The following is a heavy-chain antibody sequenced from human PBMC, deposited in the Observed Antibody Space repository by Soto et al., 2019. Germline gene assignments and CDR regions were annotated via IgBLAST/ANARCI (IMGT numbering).Heavy chain of an antibody. J-gene: IGHJ4*02. V-gene: IGHV3-33*01. Sequence: GGSLRLSCAASGFTFSSYGMHWVRQAPGKGLEWVAVIWYDGSNKYYADSVKGRFTISRDNSKNTLYLQMNSLRAEDTAVYYCARDLPPFTGIDYWGQGTLVTVSS. CDR3: ARDLPPFTGIDY. CDR1: GFTFSSYG. CDR2: IWYDGSNK.